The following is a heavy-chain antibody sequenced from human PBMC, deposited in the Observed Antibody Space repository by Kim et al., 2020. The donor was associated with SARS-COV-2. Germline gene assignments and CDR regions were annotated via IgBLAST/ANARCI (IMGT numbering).Heavy chain of an antibody. V-gene: IGHV3-23*01. CDR3: AKAGGYGDYLFVSRGYYYGMDV. CDR1: GFTFSSYA. J-gene: IGHJ6*02. CDR2: ISGSGGST. D-gene: IGHD4-17*01. Sequence: GGSLRLSCAASGFTFSSYAMSWVRQAPGKGLEWVSAISGSGGSTYYADSVKGRFTISRDNSKNTLYLQMNSLRAEDTAVYYCAKAGGYGDYLFVSRGYYYGMDVWGQGTTVTVSS.